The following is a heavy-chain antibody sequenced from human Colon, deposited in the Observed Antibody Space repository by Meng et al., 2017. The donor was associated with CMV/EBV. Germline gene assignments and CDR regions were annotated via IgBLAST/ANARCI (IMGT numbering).Heavy chain of an antibody. V-gene: IGHV1-46*01. CDR1: GYTFSSNY. Sequence: ASVKVSCKASGYTFSSNYMHWVRQAPGQGLEWMGIINPRGGSTRYAQKFQGRLTMTRDTSTSTVHMELSSLRSEDTAVYYCAREAAAAGKVFDYWGQGTLVTVSS. CDR3: AREAAAAGKVFDY. CDR2: INPRGGST. D-gene: IGHD6-13*01. J-gene: IGHJ4*02.